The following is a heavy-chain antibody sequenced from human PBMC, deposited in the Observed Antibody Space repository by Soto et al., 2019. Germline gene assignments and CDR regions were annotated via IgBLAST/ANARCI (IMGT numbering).Heavy chain of an antibody. Sequence: GGSLRLSCAASGFTFSSYAMSWVRQAPGKGLEWVSAISGSGGSTYYADSVEGRFTISRDNSKNTLYLQMNSLRAEDTAVYYCAITGYSSSWPFDYWGQGTLVTVSS. V-gene: IGHV3-23*01. CDR2: ISGSGGST. J-gene: IGHJ4*02. D-gene: IGHD6-13*01. CDR3: AITGYSSSWPFDY. CDR1: GFTFSSYA.